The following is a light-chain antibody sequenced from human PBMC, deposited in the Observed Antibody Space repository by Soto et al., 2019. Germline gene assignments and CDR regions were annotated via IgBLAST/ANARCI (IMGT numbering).Light chain of an antibody. Sequence: AIRMTQSPSSFSASTGDRVTITCRASQGISSYLAWYQQKPGKAPKLLIYAASTLQSGVPSRFSGSGSGTDFTPTISCLQYEDFATYYRQQYYSYPRTFGQGTKVEIK. CDR2: AAS. V-gene: IGKV1-8*01. J-gene: IGKJ1*01. CDR3: QQYYSYPRT. CDR1: QGISSY.